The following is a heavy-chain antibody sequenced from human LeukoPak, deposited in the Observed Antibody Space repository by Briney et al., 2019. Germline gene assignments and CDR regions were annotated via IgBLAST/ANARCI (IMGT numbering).Heavy chain of an antibody. J-gene: IGHJ4*02. CDR1: GFTFSSYA. CDR2: ISGSGGST. CDR3: AGGMVAAAGPTGGGFDY. D-gene: IGHD6-13*01. Sequence: GGSLRLSCAASGFTFSSYAMSWVRQAPGKGLEWVSAISGSGGSTYYADSVKGRFTISRDNSKNTLYLQMNSLRAEGTAVYYFAGGMVAAAGPTGGGFDYWGQGTLVTVSS. V-gene: IGHV3-23*01.